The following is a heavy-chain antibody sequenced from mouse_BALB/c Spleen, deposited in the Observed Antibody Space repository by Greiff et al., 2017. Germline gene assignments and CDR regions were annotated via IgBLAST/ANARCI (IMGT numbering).Heavy chain of an antibody. Sequence: DVQLVESGGGLVQPGGSRKLSCAASGFTFSSFGMHWVRQAPEKGLEWVAYISSGSSTIYYADTVKGRFTISRDNPKNTLFLQMTSLRSEDTAMYYCERYYDGSRGDCGAMDYWGQGTSVTVSS. V-gene: IGHV5-17*02. J-gene: IGHJ4*01. CDR3: ERYYDGSRGDCGAMDY. D-gene: IGHD1-1*01. CDR1: GFTFSSFG. CDR2: ISSGSSTI.